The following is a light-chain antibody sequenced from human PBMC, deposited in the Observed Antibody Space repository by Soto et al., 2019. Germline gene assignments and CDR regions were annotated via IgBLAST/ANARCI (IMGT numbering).Light chain of an antibody. CDR2: KES. V-gene: IGKV1-5*03. J-gene: IGKJ3*01. CDR3: EQYNSCSIT. Sequence: DIQMTQSPSTLSASVGDRVPITCRASQSISSWLAWYQQKPGKTPKLLIYKESSLESGVPSRFSGSGSVREFTLTTGGLQLYYFATYYGEQYNSCSITFGPGTKVDIK. CDR1: QSISSW.